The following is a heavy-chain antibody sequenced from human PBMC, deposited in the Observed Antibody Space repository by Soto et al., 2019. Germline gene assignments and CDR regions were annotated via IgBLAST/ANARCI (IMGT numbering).Heavy chain of an antibody. V-gene: IGHV1-2*06. CDR1: GYSVNDYD. D-gene: IGHD3-22*01. Sequence: GASVEVSCKASGYSVNDYDIHGVRQAPGQELRWMGRINPNSGSTSYAQKFQGRVTMTRDTSMSTVYMELSSLRSEDTAVYYCARGTIINYYDSSGYYPLKYYFDYWGQGTLVTVSS. CDR3: ARGTIINYYDSSGYYPLKYYFDY. J-gene: IGHJ4*02. CDR2: INPNSGST.